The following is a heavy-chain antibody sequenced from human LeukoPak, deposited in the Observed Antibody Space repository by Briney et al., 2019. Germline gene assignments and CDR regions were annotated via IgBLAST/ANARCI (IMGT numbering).Heavy chain of an antibody. CDR1: GFTFNNNA. Sequence: QPGGSLRLSCATSGFTFNNNAMSWVRQAPGKGLEWVSAINGGGDATEYADSVKGRFTISRDNAKNSLYLQMNSLRAEDTAVYYCARGYTAMVKGAFDIWGQGTMVTVSS. D-gene: IGHD5-18*01. CDR3: ARGYTAMVKGAFDI. CDR2: INGGGDAT. J-gene: IGHJ3*02. V-gene: IGHV3-23*01.